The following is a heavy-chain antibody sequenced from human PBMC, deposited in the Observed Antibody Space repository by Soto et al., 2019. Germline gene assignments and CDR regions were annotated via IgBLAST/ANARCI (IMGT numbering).Heavy chain of an antibody. CDR3: AREDGSSHFDY. Sequence: PSETLSLTCTVSGGSISSYYWSWIRQPPGKGLEWIGYIYYSGSTNYNPSLKSRVTISVDTSKNQFSLKLSSVTAADTAVYYCAREDGSSHFDYWGQGTLVTVSP. CDR1: GGSISSYY. D-gene: IGHD2-15*01. CDR2: IYYSGST. V-gene: IGHV4-59*01. J-gene: IGHJ4*02.